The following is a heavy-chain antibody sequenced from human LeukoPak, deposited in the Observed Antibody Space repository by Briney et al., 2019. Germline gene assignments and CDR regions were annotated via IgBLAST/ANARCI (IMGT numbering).Heavy chain of an antibody. D-gene: IGHD2-21*02. Sequence: PGGSLRLSCAASGFTFSNYAMNWVRQVRGKGLEWVSILTDSGGDTNYAASVKGRFTISRDNAKRTLYLQINSLRAEDTATYYCAKAAGGVCNSGDCYSRVFDYWGQGTLVTVSS. CDR3: AKAAGGVCNSGDCYSRVFDY. V-gene: IGHV3-23*01. CDR2: LTDSGGDT. CDR1: GFTFSNYA. J-gene: IGHJ4*02.